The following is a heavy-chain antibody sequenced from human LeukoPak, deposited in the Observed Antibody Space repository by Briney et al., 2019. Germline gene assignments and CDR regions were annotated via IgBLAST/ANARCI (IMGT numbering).Heavy chain of an antibody. D-gene: IGHD5-18*01. J-gene: IGHJ6*02. CDR3: ARARGYSYGPAYYYYGMDV. CDR1: GGSVSSGSYY. V-gene: IGHV4-31*03. CDR2: IYYIGST. Sequence: PSETLSLTCTVSGGSVSSGSYYWGWIRQPPGKGLEWIGYIYYIGSTYYNPSLKSRVTISVDTSKNQFSLKLSSVTAADTAVYYCARARGYSYGPAYYYYGMDVWGQGTTVTVSS.